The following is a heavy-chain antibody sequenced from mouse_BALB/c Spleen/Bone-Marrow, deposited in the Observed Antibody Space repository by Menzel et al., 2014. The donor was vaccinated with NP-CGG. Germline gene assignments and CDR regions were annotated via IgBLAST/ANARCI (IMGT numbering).Heavy chain of an antibody. D-gene: IGHD2-13*01. CDR3: ARGGGAYAGVDY. V-gene: IGHV5-17*02. J-gene: IGHJ2*01. CDR2: ISSGSSTF. CDR1: GFTFSSFG. Sequence: EVMLVESGGGLVQPGGSRKLSCAASGFTFSSFGMHWVRQAPEKGLEGVAYISSGSSTFYYADKVKGRFTVSRDNPKNTLFLQMTGLRSEDTAMYYCARGGGAYAGVDYWGQGTTLTVSS.